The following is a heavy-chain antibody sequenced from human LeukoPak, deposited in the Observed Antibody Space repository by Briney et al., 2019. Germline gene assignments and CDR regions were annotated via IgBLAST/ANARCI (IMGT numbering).Heavy chain of an antibody. J-gene: IGHJ4*02. V-gene: IGHV3-30*04. Sequence: RSGGSLRLSCAASGFTFSSYAMHWVRQAPGKGLEWVAVTSYDGRNKDYADTVQGRFTISRDNSKNALYLQMNSLRAEDTAVYYCARDYYDSSGYYYRVPLYYFDYWGQGTLVTVSS. D-gene: IGHD3-22*01. CDR2: TSYDGRNK. CDR1: GFTFSSYA. CDR3: ARDYYDSSGYYYRVPLYYFDY.